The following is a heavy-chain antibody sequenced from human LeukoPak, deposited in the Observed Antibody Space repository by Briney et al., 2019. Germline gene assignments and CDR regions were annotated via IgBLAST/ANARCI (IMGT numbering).Heavy chain of an antibody. CDR1: GGSISNSNYY. CDR2: IYYSGST. V-gene: IGHV4-39*01. J-gene: IGHJ5*02. D-gene: IGHD3-3*01. Sequence: PSETLSLTCTVSGGSISNSNYYWGWIRQPPGKGLEWIGSIYYSGSTYYNPSLKSRVTISVDTSKNQFSLKLSSVTAADTAVYYCAEYVLRFLEWPKGFDPWGQGTLVTVSS. CDR3: AEYVLRFLEWPKGFDP.